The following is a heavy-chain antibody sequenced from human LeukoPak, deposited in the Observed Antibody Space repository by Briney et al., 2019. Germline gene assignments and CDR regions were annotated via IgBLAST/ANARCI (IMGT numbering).Heavy chain of an antibody. J-gene: IGHJ4*02. CDR1: GFTFTSYS. CDR2: ISGGGGGT. Sequence: GGSLRLSCAASGFTFTSYSMNWVRQARGKGLEGVSTISGGGGGTYYADSVKGRFIISRDNSKNTLYLQVNSLRAEDTAVYYCAKGGKWDVTPFDYWGQGTLVTVSS. CDR3: AKGGKWDVTPFDY. V-gene: IGHV3-23*01. D-gene: IGHD1-26*01.